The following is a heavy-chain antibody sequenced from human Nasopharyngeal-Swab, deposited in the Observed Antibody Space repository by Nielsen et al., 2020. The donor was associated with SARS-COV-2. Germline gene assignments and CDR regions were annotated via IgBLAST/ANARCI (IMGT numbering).Heavy chain of an antibody. D-gene: IGHD3-16*01. CDR1: GFTFSSYS. V-gene: IGHV3-21*01. CDR2: ISSSSSYI. CDR3: TRVDVHDAFDM. J-gene: IGHJ3*02. Sequence: GESLKISCAASGFTFSSYSMNWVRQAPGKGLEWVSSISSSSSYIYYADSVKGRFTISRDNAKNSLYLQMNSLRGEDTAVYYCTRVDVHDAFDMWGQGTMVTVSS.